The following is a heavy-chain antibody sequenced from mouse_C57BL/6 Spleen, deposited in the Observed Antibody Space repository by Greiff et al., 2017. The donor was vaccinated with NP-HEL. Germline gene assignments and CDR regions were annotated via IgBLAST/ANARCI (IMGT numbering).Heavy chain of an antibody. V-gene: IGHV5-9*01. Sequence: EVKLVESGGGLVKPGGSLKLSCAASGFTLSSYTMSWVRQTPEKRLEWVATISGGGGNTYYPDSVKGRFTISRDNAKNTLYLQMRSLRSEDTALYYCAREGTGTWFAYWGQGTLVTVSA. CDR3: AREGTGTWFAY. CDR1: GFTLSSYT. J-gene: IGHJ3*01. CDR2: ISGGGGNT. D-gene: IGHD4-1*01.